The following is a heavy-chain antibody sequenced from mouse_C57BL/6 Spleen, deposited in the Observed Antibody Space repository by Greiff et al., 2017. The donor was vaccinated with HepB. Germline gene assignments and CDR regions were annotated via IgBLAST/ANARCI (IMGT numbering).Heavy chain of an antibody. CDR3: ARAYDYEDFDV. Sequence: EVQRVESEGGLVQPGSSMKLSCTASGFTFSDYYMAWVRQVPEKGLEWVANINYDGSSTYYLDSLKSRFIISRDNAKNILYLQMSSLKSEDTATYYCARAYDYEDFDVWGTGTTVTVSS. CDR1: GFTFSDYY. J-gene: IGHJ1*03. D-gene: IGHD2-4*01. CDR2: INYDGSST. V-gene: IGHV5-16*01.